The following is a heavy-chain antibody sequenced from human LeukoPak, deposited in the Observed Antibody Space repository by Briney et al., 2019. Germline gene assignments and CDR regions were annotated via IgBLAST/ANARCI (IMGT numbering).Heavy chain of an antibody. CDR1: GFTFSTYW. D-gene: IGHD6-13*01. J-gene: IGHJ4*02. Sequence: PGGSLRLSCAASGFTFSTYWMSWVRQAPGKGLEWVANIKKDGTEKYYVDSVKGRFTISRDNAKNSPYLQMNSLRAEDTAVYYCTRDVGAAGYWGQGTLVTVSS. V-gene: IGHV3-7*05. CDR2: IKKDGTEK. CDR3: TRDVGAAGY.